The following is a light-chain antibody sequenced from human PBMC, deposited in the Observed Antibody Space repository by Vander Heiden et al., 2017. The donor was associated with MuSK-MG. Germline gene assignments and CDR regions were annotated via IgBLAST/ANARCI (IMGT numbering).Light chain of an antibody. CDR3: QAEDDNTNV. CDR2: QDN. J-gene: IGLJ2*01. CDR1: GGSIARNY. V-gene: IGLV6-57*01. Sequence: NFMLPQPHSVSESPRTTVTISCTRNGGSIARNYVQWYQQSPGSSPTTVIYQDNKRRSGVPDRFSGSIDSSSNSASPTIAGMTAEDEDDYYCQAEDDNTNVFGGGTKVTVL.